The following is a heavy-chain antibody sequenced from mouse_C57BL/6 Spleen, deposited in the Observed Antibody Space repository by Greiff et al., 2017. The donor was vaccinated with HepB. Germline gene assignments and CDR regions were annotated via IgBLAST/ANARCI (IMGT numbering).Heavy chain of an antibody. CDR1: GYAFSSSW. CDR3: ARSYYGSSSSFDY. J-gene: IGHJ2*01. Sequence: QVQLQQSGPELVKPGASVKISCKASGYAFSSSWMNWVKQRPGKGLEWIGRIYPGDGDTNYNGKFKGKATLTADKSSSTAYMQLSSLTSEDSAVYVCARSYYGSSSSFDYWGQGTTLTVSS. V-gene: IGHV1-82*01. D-gene: IGHD1-1*01. CDR2: IYPGDGDT.